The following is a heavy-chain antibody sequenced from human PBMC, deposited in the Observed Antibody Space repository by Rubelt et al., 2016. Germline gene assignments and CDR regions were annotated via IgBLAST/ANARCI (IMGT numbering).Heavy chain of an antibody. CDR3: ARDSGGGYYYYYNGMDV. V-gene: IGHV4-4*07. CDR2: IYSSGIT. D-gene: IGHD2-15*01. CDR1: GGSISSYY. Sequence: QVQLQESGPGLVKPSETLSLTCTVSGGSISSYYWSWIRQPAGKGLEWIGRIYSSGITNYNPSLKSRVIMSVDTSKNQFSLKLSSVTAADTAVNYCARDSGGGYYYYYNGMDVWGQGTTVTVSS. J-gene: IGHJ6*02.